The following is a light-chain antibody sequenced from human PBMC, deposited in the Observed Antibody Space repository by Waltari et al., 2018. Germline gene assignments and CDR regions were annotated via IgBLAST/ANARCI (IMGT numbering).Light chain of an antibody. V-gene: IGKV3D-15*01. CDR2: GAS. J-gene: IGKJ4*01. CDR3: QQYNNWPLT. CDR1: QSVSSN. Sequence: EIVMTQSPATLPVSPGERAPPSCRASQSVSSNLAWYQQKPGQAPRVLIYGASTRATGIPARFSGSGSGTEFTLTISSLQSEDCAVYYCQQYNNWPLTFGGGTKVEIK.